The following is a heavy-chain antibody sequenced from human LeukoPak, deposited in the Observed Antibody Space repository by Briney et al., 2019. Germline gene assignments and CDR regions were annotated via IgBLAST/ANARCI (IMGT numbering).Heavy chain of an antibody. J-gene: IGHJ4*02. CDR2: IYSGGST. CDR1: GFTVSSNY. CDR3: ARDQSGSYLGYYFDY. D-gene: IGHD1-26*01. Sequence: GGSLRLSCAASGFTVSSNYMSWVRQAPGKGLEWVSVIYSGGSTYYADSVKGRFTISRDNSKNTLYLQMNSLRAEDTAVYYCARDQSGSYLGYYFDYWGQGTLVTVSS. V-gene: IGHV3-53*01.